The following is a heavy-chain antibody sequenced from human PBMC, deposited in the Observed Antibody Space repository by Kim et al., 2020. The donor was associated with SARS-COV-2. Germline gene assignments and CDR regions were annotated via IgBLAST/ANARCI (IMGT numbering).Heavy chain of an antibody. Sequence: TNDAQKIQGRVTMTTDTSTSTAYMELRSRRSDDTAVYYCARAPIFRLVDYWGQGTLVTVSS. CDR2: T. D-gene: IGHD3-9*01. J-gene: IGHJ4*02. V-gene: IGHV1-18*01. CDR3: ARAPIFRLVDY.